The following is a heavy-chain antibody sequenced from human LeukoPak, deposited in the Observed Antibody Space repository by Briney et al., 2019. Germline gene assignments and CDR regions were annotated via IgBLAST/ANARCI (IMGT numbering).Heavy chain of an antibody. CDR1: GFTFSSYG. V-gene: IGHV3-30*02. D-gene: IGHD6-6*01. CDR2: IRYDGSNK. Sequence: GGSLRLSCAASGFTFSSYGMHWVRQAPGKGLEWVAFIRYDGSNKYYADSVKGRFTISRDNSKNTLYLQMNSLRAEDTAVYYCARKSRYSSSSGTIWFDPWGQGTLVTVSS. CDR3: ARKSRYSSSSGTIWFDP. J-gene: IGHJ5*02.